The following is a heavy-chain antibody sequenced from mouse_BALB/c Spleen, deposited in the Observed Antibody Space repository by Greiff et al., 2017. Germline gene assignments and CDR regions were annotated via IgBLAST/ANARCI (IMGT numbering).Heavy chain of an antibody. CDR2: ILPGSGST. J-gene: IGHJ2*01. Sequence: QVTLKVSGAELMKPGASVKISCKATGYTFSSYWIEWVKQRPGHGLEWIGEILPGSGSTNYNEKFKGKATFTADTSSNTAYMQLSSLTSEDSAVYYCARGGYDDGYFDYWGQGTTLTVSS. V-gene: IGHV1-9*01. CDR3: ARGGYDDGYFDY. CDR1: GYTFSSYW. D-gene: IGHD2-10*02.